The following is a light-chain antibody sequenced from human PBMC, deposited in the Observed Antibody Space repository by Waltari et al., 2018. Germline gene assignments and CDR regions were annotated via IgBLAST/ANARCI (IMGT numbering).Light chain of an antibody. Sequence: QSVLTQPPSVSGTPGQRVSISCSGSSSNIGSTSVNWSQQVPGTAPKLLIYSNNQRPSGVPDRFSGSKSGTSASLAISGLQSEDEADYYCATWDDSLNGLFGGGTKLTVL. CDR2: SNN. V-gene: IGLV1-44*01. CDR1: SSNIGSTS. J-gene: IGLJ2*01. CDR3: ATWDDSLNGL.